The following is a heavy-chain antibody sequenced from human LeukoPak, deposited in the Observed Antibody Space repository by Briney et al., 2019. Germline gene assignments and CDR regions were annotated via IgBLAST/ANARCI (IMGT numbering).Heavy chain of an antibody. J-gene: IGHJ4*02. V-gene: IGHV3-23*01. D-gene: IGHD2-15*01. Sequence: RGCLRLSCAPSGFASSSYAMSWVRQAPGKGLEWVSGIGSSGTSKSYADSVKGQFTISRDNSRSTLYLQMDSQRPEDTAVYYGAKDSPRIGDPHLAFDSWGQGTLVTVSS. CDR2: IGSSGTSK. CDR3: AKDSPRIGDPHLAFDS. CDR1: GFASSSYA.